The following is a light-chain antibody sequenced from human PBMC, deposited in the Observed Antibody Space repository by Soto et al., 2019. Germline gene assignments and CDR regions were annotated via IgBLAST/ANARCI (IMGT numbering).Light chain of an antibody. Sequence: QSVLTQPASVSGSPGQSITISCAGTSSDVGGYTYVSWYQQHPGKAPKLMIYDVSNRPSGVSNRFSGSESGNTASLTISGLQAEDEADYYCTSYTSSSTPYVFGGGTKVTVL. CDR3: TSYTSSSTPYV. CDR1: SSDVGGYTY. J-gene: IGLJ1*01. V-gene: IGLV2-14*01. CDR2: DVS.